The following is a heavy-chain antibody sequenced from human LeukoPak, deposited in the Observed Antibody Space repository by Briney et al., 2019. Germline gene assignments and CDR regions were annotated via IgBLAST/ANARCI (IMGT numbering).Heavy chain of an antibody. Sequence: TGGSLRLSCAASGFTVSSAYVSWVRQAPGKGLEWVSSIYGGDNREYSDSMKGRFTISRDDSKNTVSLQMSSLRVEDTAVYYCARGPTVSSTWDYWGQGTLVTVSP. J-gene: IGHJ4*02. V-gene: IGHV3-53*01. CDR2: IYGGDNR. CDR3: ARGPTVSSTWDY. D-gene: IGHD2-2*01. CDR1: GFTVSSAY.